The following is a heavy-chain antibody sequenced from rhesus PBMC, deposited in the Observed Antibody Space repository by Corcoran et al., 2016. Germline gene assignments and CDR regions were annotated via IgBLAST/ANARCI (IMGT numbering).Heavy chain of an antibody. CDR2: ITHYNGNK. D-gene: IGHD1-44*02. Sequence: QVQLVQSGAEIKQPGASVKLSCKASGYTCTSYYMHWVRQAPGQGLEWIGLITHYNGNKGYAQNFQGRVTITTDTSTSTGYMELSSLRSEDTAVYYCTRASVWELRRGFDYWGQGVLVTVSS. J-gene: IGHJ4*01. V-gene: IGHV1-1*01. CDR3: TRASVWELRRGFDY. CDR1: GYTCTSYY.